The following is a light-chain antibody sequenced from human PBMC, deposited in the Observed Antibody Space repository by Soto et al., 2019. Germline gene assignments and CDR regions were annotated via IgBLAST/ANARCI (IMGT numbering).Light chain of an antibody. J-gene: IGKJ3*01. V-gene: IGKV3-15*01. CDR1: QSVSNN. Sequence: EILMTQSPATLSVSPGDRATLSCRASQSVSNNLAWYQQRPGQAPRLLIYGASTRATGIPARFSGSGSGTEFTLTISSLQSEDFAVYYCQQYVSSPFTFGPGTKVDIK. CDR2: GAS. CDR3: QQYVSSPFT.